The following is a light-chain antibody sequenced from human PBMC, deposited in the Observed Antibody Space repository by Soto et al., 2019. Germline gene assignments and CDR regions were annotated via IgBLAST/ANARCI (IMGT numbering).Light chain of an antibody. V-gene: IGKV3-20*01. CDR3: QHYDSSPPLT. CDR2: GAS. J-gene: IGKJ4*01. Sequence: EFVLTQSPGTLSLSPGDRATLSCRASQTISSSFLAWYQQKPGQAPRLLIYGASRRPTGVPDRFSGSGSGTDFSIIISGLRPEDFAVYYCQHYDSSPPLTFGGGTKVEI. CDR1: QTISSSF.